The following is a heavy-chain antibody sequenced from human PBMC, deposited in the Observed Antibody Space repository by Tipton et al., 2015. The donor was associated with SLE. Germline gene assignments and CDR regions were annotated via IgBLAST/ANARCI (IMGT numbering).Heavy chain of an antibody. J-gene: IGHJ4*02. CDR1: GFTYSSYA. Sequence: SLRLSCAASGFTYSSYAMSWVRQAPGKGLEWVSAISGSGGSTYYADSVKGRFTISRDNSKNTLYLQMNSLRAEDTAVYYCARLMTTVTTGDYWGQGTLVTVSS. V-gene: IGHV3-23*01. CDR2: ISGSGGST. D-gene: IGHD4-17*01. CDR3: ARLMTTVTTGDY.